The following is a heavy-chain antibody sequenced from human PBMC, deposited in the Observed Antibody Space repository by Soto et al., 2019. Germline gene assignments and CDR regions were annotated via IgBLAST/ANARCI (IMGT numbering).Heavy chain of an antibody. V-gene: IGHV4-34*01. CDR2: INHSGST. J-gene: IGHJ5*02. CDR1: GGSFSGYY. CDR3: ARMGDFWSGPGELDP. Sequence: SETLSLTCAVYGGSFSGYYWSWIRQPPGKGLEWIGEINHSGSTNYNPSLKSRVTISVDTSKNQFSLKLTSVTAADTAVYYCARMGDFWSGPGELDPWGQGTLVTVSS. D-gene: IGHD3-3*01.